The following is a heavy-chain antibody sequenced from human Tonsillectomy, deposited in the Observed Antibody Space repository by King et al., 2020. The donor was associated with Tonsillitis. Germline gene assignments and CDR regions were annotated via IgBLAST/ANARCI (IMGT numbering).Heavy chain of an antibody. D-gene: IGHD1-1*01. J-gene: IGHJ3*02. Sequence: QLQESGPGLVKPSETLSLTCTVSGGSISSYYWSWIRQPAGKGLEWIGRIYTSGSTNYNPSLKSRVTMSVDTSKNQFSLKLSTVTAADTAVYYCARVANWNDAVIENVFDIWGQGTMVTVAS. V-gene: IGHV4-4*07. CDR2: IYTSGST. CDR3: ARVANWNDAVIENVFDI. CDR1: GGSISSYY.